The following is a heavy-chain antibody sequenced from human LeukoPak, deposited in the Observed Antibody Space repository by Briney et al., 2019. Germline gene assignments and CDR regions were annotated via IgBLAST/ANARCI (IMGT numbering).Heavy chain of an antibody. V-gene: IGHV3-23*01. D-gene: IGHD2-2*02. J-gene: IGHJ6*02. Sequence: GGSLRLSCAASGFTVSSNYMSWVRQAPGKGLEWVSAISGSGGSTYYADSVKGRFTISRDNSKNTLYLQMNSLRAEDTAVYYCAKAGRAIPDYYYGMDVWGQGTTVTVSS. CDR1: GFTVSSNY. CDR2: ISGSGGST. CDR3: AKAGRAIPDYYYGMDV.